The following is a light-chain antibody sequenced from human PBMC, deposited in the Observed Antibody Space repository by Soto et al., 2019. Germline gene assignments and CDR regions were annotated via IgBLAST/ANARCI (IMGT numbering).Light chain of an antibody. CDR2: WAS. V-gene: IGKV4-1*01. Sequence: DIVMTQSPDSLAVSLGEKATINCKSSQSVLYTSNNKNYLAWYQQKPGQPPKLLIYWASTRESGVPDRFSSSGSGTDFTLTISSLQAEDGAVYCCQQYYNTPPTFGQGTRVEIK. J-gene: IGKJ1*01. CDR3: QQYYNTPPT. CDR1: QSVLYTSNNKNY.